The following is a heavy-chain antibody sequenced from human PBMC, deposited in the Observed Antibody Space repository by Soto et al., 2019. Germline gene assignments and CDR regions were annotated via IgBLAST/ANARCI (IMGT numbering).Heavy chain of an antibody. D-gene: IGHD6-13*01. CDR3: ASELIIAARLLYYYYGMDV. CDR1: GSTYSSYS. V-gene: IGHV3-30-3*01. J-gene: IGHJ6*02. Sequence: PXESLTLSCAASGSTYSSYSRHWVRQSPGKGLEWVAVISYDVSNKYYADSVKGRFTISRDNSKNTLYLQMNSLRAEDTAVYYCASELIIAARLLYYYYGMDVWGHGTTVTAP. CDR2: ISYDVSNK.